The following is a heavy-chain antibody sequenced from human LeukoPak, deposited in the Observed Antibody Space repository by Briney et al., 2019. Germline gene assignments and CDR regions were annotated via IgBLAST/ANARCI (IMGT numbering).Heavy chain of an antibody. CDR3: AREGSGLPIFGY. CDR2: IWYDGSNK. D-gene: IGHD3-10*01. V-gene: IGHV3-33*01. CDR1: GFTFSSYG. J-gene: IGHJ4*02. Sequence: GGSLRLSCAASGFTFSSYGMRWVRQAPGKGLEWVAVIWYDGSNKYYADSVKGRFTISRDNSKNTLYLQMNSLRAEDTAVYYCAREGSGLPIFGYWGQGTLVTVSS.